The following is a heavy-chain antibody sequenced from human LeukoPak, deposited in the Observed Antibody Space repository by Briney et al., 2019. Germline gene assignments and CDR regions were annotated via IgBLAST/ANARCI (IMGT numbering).Heavy chain of an antibody. Sequence: GESLKISCEASGYTFTHQWIGWVRQMPGTGLEWVGIIYPRDSDTIYSPSFQGHVTISADPSINTAYLEWRSLAASDTAMYYCARHSDVVGAIWGQGTQVTVSS. CDR3: ARHSDVVGAI. D-gene: IGHD3-16*01. CDR2: IYPRDSDT. CDR1: GYTFTHQW. J-gene: IGHJ4*02. V-gene: IGHV5-51*01.